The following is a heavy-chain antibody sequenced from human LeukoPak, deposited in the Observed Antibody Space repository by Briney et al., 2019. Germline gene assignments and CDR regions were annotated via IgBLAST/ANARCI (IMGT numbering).Heavy chain of an antibody. J-gene: IGHJ4*02. CDR2: INPNSGGT. CDR1: GYTFTGYY. CDR3: ARCYDSSGYYGGVDY. Sequence: ASVKVSCKASGYTFTGYYMHWVRQAPGQGLEWMGWINPNSGGTNYAQKFQGRVTMTRDTSISTAYMELSRLRSDDTAVYYCARCYDSSGYYGGVDYWGQGTLVTVSS. D-gene: IGHD3-22*01. V-gene: IGHV1-2*02.